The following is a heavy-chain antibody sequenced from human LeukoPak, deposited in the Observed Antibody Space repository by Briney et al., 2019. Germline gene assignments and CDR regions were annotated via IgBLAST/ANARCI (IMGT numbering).Heavy chain of an antibody. D-gene: IGHD3-3*01. CDR1: GYTLTELS. Sequence: ASVKVSCKVSGYTLTELSMHWVRQAPGKGLEWMGGFDPEDGETIYAQKFQGRVTMTEDTSTDTAYMELSSLRSEDTAVYYCATAFPSTSRPRVRYYDFWSGYANWFDPWGQGTLVTVSS. V-gene: IGHV1-24*01. J-gene: IGHJ5*02. CDR3: ATAFPSTSRPRVRYYDFWSGYANWFDP. CDR2: FDPEDGET.